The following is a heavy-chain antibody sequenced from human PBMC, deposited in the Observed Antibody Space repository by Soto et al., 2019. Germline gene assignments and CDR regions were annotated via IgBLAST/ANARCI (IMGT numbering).Heavy chain of an antibody. Sequence: SETLSLTCTVSGGSISSYYWSWIRQPPGKGLEWIGYIYYSGSTNYNPSLKSRVTISVDTSKNQFSLKLSSVTAADTAVYYCARHSGYCRGGSCYRPGWFAPWGKGTLVTVPS. CDR1: GGSISSYY. CDR3: ARHSGYCRGGSCYRPGWFAP. D-gene: IGHD2-15*01. CDR2: IYYSGST. V-gene: IGHV4-59*08. J-gene: IGHJ5*02.